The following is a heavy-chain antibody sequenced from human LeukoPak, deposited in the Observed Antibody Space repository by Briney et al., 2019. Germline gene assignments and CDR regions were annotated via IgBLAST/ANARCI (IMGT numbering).Heavy chain of an antibody. D-gene: IGHD1-26*01. V-gene: IGHV3-53*01. CDR1: GFTVSSNY. J-gene: IGHJ6*03. CDR3: ARVVGARYYYMDV. Sequence: GGSLRLSCAASGFTVSSNYMTWVRQAPGKGLDWVSVIYSDDSTYYADSVKGRFTVSRDNSKNSLYLQMNSLRAEDTAVYYCARVVGARYYYMDVWGKGTTVTVSS. CDR2: IYSDDST.